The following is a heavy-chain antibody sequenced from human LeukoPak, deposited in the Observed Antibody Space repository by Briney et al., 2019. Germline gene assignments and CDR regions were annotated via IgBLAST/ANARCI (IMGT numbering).Heavy chain of an antibody. Sequence: GGSLRLSCAASGFPLSSYAMSWVRQVPGKGLEWVSYISSSSSYIYYTDPVKGRFTLSRDNAKKSLYLQMNSLRAEDTAVYYCARAPHPYCSGGNCIYFDYWGQGTLVTVSS. D-gene: IGHD2-15*01. J-gene: IGHJ4*02. CDR1: GFPLSSYA. CDR2: ISSSSSYI. CDR3: ARAPHPYCSGGNCIYFDY. V-gene: IGHV3-21*05.